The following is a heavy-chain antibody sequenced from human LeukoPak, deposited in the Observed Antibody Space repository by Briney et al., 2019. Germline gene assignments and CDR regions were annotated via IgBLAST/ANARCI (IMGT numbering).Heavy chain of an antibody. Sequence: GGSLRLSCAASGFTFSSSGMHWVRQGPGKGLEWVAVISYDGSDKYYADSVKGRFTISRDNSKNTLYLQMNSLRAEDTAVYYCARDLRFWDYWGQGTLVTVFS. J-gene: IGHJ4*02. CDR2: ISYDGSDK. V-gene: IGHV3-30*03. D-gene: IGHD3-3*01. CDR1: GFTFSSSG. CDR3: ARDLRFWDY.